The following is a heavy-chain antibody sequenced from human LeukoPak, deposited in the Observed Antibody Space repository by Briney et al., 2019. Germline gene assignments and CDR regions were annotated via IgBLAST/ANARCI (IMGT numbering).Heavy chain of an antibody. CDR2: INQDGSEK. CDR1: EFTFSTYW. Sequence: QAGGSLRLSCAASEFTFSTYWMTWVRQAPGKGLEWVANINQDGSEKYYVDSVKGRFTISRDNAKNSLYLQMNSLRAEDTAVYYCAKGAVDYCDTRNTYAFDIWGQGTMVTVSS. J-gene: IGHJ3*02. D-gene: IGHD3-22*01. CDR3: AKGAVDYCDTRNTYAFDI. V-gene: IGHV3-7*01.